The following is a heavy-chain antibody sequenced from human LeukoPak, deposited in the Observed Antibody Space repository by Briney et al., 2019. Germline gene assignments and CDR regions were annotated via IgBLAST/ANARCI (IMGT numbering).Heavy chain of an antibody. D-gene: IGHD1-14*01. V-gene: IGHV4-31*03. CDR3: ARVVTTNYYYNMDF. CDR2: IYYSGST. CDR1: GGSISGGGYY. Sequence: PSETLSLSCTVSGGSISGGGYYWSWIRPHPGKGLEWIGYIYYSGSTYYNPSLKSRVTISVDTSKNQFSLKLSSVTAADTAVYYCARVVTTNYYYNMDFWGKGTTVTVSS. J-gene: IGHJ6*03.